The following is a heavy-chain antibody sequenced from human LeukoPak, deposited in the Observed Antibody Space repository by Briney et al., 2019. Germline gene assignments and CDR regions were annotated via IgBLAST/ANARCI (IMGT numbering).Heavy chain of an antibody. J-gene: IGHJ4*02. D-gene: IGHD3-10*01. CDR3: ARGPYGSG. Sequence: SQTLSLTCAISGDSVSSNSATWNWLRQSPSRGLEWLGRTYYRSKWYNDYAVSVNSRITINPDTSKNQFSLHLKSVTPEDTAVYYCARGPYGSGWGQGTLVTVSS. V-gene: IGHV6-1*01. CDR2: TYYRSKWYN. CDR1: GDSVSSNSAT.